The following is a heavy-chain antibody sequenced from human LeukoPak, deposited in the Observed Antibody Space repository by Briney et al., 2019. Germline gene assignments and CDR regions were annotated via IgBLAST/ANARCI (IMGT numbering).Heavy chain of an antibody. CDR3: AKESSGWAFDY. CDR1: GFTFRSYG. D-gene: IGHD6-19*01. Sequence: GGSLRLSCAASGFTFRSYGMSWVRQAPGKGLECVSIISGNGGTTFYADSVKGRFTISRDNSKNTLYLQMSSLRADDTAIYYCAKESSGWAFDYWGQGTLVTVSS. V-gene: IGHV3-23*01. CDR2: ISGNGGTT. J-gene: IGHJ4*02.